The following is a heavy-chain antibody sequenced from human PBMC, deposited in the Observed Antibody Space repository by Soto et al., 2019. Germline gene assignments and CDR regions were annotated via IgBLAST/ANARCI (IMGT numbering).Heavy chain of an antibody. CDR3: ASSRSWYYFY. Sequence: GGSLRLSCAASGFSFSGSSMNWVRQAPGKGPEWVSAISSDGSYIKYADSVKGRFTISRDNAKSSLYLQMNSLRVDDTAVYYCASSRSWYYFYWGQGTLVTVSS. CDR1: GFSFSGSS. J-gene: IGHJ4*02. CDR2: ISSDGSYI. D-gene: IGHD3-22*01. V-gene: IGHV3-21*01.